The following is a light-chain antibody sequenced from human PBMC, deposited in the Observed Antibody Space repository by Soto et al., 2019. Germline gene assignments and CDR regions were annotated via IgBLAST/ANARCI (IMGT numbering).Light chain of an antibody. Sequence: QSVVTQEPSLTVSPGGTVTLTCGSSTGAVTSGHYPYWFQQKAGQAPRTLIYDTTNRRSWTPARFSGSLLGGKAALTLSGAQPEDEAEYFCLLSYSGALVVFGGGTKLTVL. J-gene: IGLJ2*01. V-gene: IGLV7-46*01. CDR1: TGAVTSGHY. CDR2: DTT. CDR3: LLSYSGALVV.